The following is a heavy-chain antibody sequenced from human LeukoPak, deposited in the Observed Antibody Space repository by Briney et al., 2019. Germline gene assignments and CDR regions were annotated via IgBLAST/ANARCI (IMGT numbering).Heavy chain of an antibody. CDR2: IYYSGST. V-gene: IGHV4-59*01. D-gene: IGHD4-23*01. CDR3: ARSDGGGNIDY. J-gene: IGHJ4*02. Sequence: SETLSLTCTVSGGSICSYYWSWIRQPPGKGVEWIGYIYYSGSTNYNPSLKSRVTISVDTSKNQFSLKLSSVTAADTAVYYCARSDGGGNIDYWGQGTLVTVSS. CDR1: GGSICSYY.